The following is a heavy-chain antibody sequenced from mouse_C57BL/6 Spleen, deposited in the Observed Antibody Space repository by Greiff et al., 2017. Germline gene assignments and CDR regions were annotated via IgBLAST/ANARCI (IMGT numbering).Heavy chain of an antibody. D-gene: IGHD2-2*01. CDR1: GYSITSGYD. CDR2: ISYSGST. J-gene: IGHJ1*03. CDR3: ATTMVTTYFDV. V-gene: IGHV3-1*01. Sequence: DVKLQESGPGMVKPSQSLSLTCTVTGYSITSGYDWHWIRHFPGNKLEWMGYISYSGSTNYNPSLKSRISITHDTSKNHFFLKLNSVTTEDTATYYCATTMVTTYFDVWGTGTTVTVSS.